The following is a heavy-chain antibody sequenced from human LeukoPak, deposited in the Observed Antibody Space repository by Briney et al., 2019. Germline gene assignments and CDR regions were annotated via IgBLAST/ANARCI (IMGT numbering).Heavy chain of an antibody. CDR1: GYTFTGYY. J-gene: IGHJ6*03. CDR2: INPNSGGT. V-gene: IGHV1-2*02. D-gene: IGHD3-10*01. CDR3: ARDTYYYGSGSYGSLNLYMDV. Sequence: ASVKVSCKASGYTFTGYYMHWVRQAPGQGLEWMGWINPNSGGTNYAQKFQGRVTMTRDTSISTAYMELSRLRSDDTAVYYCARDTYYYGSGSYGSLNLYMDVWGKGTTVTVSS.